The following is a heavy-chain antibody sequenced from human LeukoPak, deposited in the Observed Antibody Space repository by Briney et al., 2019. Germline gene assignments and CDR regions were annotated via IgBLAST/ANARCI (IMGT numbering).Heavy chain of an antibody. CDR1: GYSISSDYY. J-gene: IGHJ4*02. CDR3: ARSPRWGYYFDY. Sequence: SETLSLTCTVSGYSISSDYYWGWIRQPPGRGLEWIGTIYHSGSTYYNPSLKSRVTISVDTSKNQFSLKLSSVTAADTAVYYCARSPRWGYYFDYWGQGTLVTVSS. CDR2: IYHSGST. V-gene: IGHV4-38-2*02. D-gene: IGHD3-16*01.